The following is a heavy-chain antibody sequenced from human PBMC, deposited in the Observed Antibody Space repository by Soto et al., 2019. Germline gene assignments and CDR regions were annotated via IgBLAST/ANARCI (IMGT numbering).Heavy chain of an antibody. CDR3: ARSIAARPGLYYYYYGMDV. CDR2: IYTSGST. J-gene: IGHJ6*02. CDR1: GGSISSYY. D-gene: IGHD6-6*01. Sequence: SETLSLTCTVSGGSISSYYWSWIRQPAGKGLEWIGRIYTSGSTNYNPSLKSRVTMSVDTSKNQFSLKLSSVTAADTAVYYCARSIAARPGLYYYYYGMDVWGQGTTVTVSS. V-gene: IGHV4-4*07.